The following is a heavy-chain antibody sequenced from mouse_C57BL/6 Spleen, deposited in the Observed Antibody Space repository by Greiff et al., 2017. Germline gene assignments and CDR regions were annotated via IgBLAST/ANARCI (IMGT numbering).Heavy chain of an antibody. CDR2: ISSGGSYT. J-gene: IGHJ4*01. CDR3: ARPYYGSKGAMDY. CDR1: GFTFSSYG. V-gene: IGHV5-6*01. Sequence: EVMLVESGGDLVKPGGSLKLSCAASGFTFSSYGMSWVRQTPDKRLEWVATISSGGSYTYYPDSVKGRFTISGDNAKNTLYLQMSSLKSEDTAMYYCARPYYGSKGAMDYWGQGTSVTVSS. D-gene: IGHD1-1*01.